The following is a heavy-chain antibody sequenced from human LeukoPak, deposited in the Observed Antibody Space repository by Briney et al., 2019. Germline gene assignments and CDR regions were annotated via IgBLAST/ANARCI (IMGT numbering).Heavy chain of an antibody. CDR2: IYYSGST. CDR3: ARVHSSGWYLNIVFDY. D-gene: IGHD6-19*01. CDR1: GGSISSGGYY. Sequence: PSETLSLTCTVSGGSISSGGYYWSWIRQHPGKGLEWIGYIYYSGSTYYNPSLKSRVTISVDTSKNQFSLKLSSVTAADTAVYYCARVHSSGWYLNIVFDYWGQGTLVTVSS. V-gene: IGHV4-31*03. J-gene: IGHJ4*02.